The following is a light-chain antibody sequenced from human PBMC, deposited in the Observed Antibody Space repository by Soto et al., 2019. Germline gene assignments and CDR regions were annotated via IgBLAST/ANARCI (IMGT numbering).Light chain of an antibody. CDR1: SSNIGSNF. CDR3: ATWDDSLNDYV. V-gene: IGLV1-47*01. CDR2: KNN. J-gene: IGLJ1*01. Sequence: QSVLTQPPSASGTPGQRGTISCSGSSSNIGSNFVYWYQQLPGTAPKLLIFKNNQRPSGVPDRFSGSKSGTSASLAISGLRSGDEADYYCATWDDSLNDYVFATGTKVTVL.